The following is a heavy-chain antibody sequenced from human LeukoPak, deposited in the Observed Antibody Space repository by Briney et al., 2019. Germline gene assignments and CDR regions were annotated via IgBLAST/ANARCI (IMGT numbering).Heavy chain of an antibody. D-gene: IGHD6-19*01. CDR2: ISGNGGST. V-gene: IGHV3-23*01. Sequence: GGSLRLPCVASGFSFSRYVMNWVRQAPGTGLEWVSAISGNGGSTYYADSVKGRFTISRDNSKDTLYLQMNSLRAEDTAVYYCAKAVTGFWYFDLWGRGTLVTVSS. J-gene: IGHJ2*01. CDR1: GFSFSRYV. CDR3: AKAVTGFWYFDL.